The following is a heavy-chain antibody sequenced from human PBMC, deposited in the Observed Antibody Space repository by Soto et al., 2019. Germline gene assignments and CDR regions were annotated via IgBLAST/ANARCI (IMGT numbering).Heavy chain of an antibody. D-gene: IGHD6-19*01. Sequence: QVQLVQSGAEVKKPGSSVKVSCKASGGTFSSYTISWVRQAPGQGLEWMGRIIPILGIANYAQKFQGRVTITADKSTSPAYMELSSLRSEDTAVYYCARDYSSGWCPWFDPWGQGTLVTVSS. V-gene: IGHV1-69*08. J-gene: IGHJ5*02. CDR1: GGTFSSYT. CDR3: ARDYSSGWCPWFDP. CDR2: IIPILGIA.